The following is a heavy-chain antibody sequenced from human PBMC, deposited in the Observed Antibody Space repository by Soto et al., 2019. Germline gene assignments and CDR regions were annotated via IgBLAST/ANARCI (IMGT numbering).Heavy chain of an antibody. V-gene: IGHV3-49*03. Sequence: GGSLRLSCTGSGFTFGDYAMSWFRQAPGKGLEWVGFIRSKTYEGTPEYAASLRGRFTISRDDSKSIAYLQMNSLKTEDTGVYYCVSGSSGYYWGAPDYSGPAPLVTVSS. J-gene: IGHJ4*02. D-gene: IGHD3-22*01. CDR2: IRSKTYEGTP. CDR1: GFTFGDYA. CDR3: VSGSSGYYWGAPDY.